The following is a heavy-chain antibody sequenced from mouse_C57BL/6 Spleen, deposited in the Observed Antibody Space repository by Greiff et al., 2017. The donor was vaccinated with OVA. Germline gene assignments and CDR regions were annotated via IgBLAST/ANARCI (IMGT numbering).Heavy chain of an antibody. V-gene: IGHV1-15*01. CDR2: IDPETGGT. CDR3: TRKGLLRGNYVYFDV. J-gene: IGHJ1*03. CDR1: GYTFTDYE. D-gene: IGHD2-1*01. Sequence: VKLLESGAELVRPGASVTLSCKASGYTFTDYEMHWVKQTPVHGLEWIGAIDPETGGTAYNQKFKGKAILTADKSSSTAYMELRSLTSEDSAVYYCTRKGLLRGNYVYFDVWGTGTTVTVSS.